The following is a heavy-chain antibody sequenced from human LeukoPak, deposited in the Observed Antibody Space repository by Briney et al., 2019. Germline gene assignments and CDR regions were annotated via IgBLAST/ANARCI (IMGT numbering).Heavy chain of an antibody. J-gene: IGHJ6*02. CDR1: GFTFSSYA. V-gene: IGHV3-30-3*01. Sequence: GGSLRLSCAASGFTFSSYAMSWVRQAPGKGLEWVAFISYDGSNKYYADPVKGRFTIPRDNSKNTLYLQMNSLRAEDTAVYYCAREYSNYGMDVWGQGTTVTVSS. D-gene: IGHD6-13*01. CDR2: ISYDGSNK. CDR3: AREYSNYGMDV.